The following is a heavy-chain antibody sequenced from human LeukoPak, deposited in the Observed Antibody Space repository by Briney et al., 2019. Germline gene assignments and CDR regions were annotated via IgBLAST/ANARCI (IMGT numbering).Heavy chain of an antibody. CDR3: ARDSGFGELGAFDI. CDR2: ISSSSSYT. CDR1: GFTFSDYY. Sequence: GGSLRLSCAASGFTFSDYYMSWIRQAPGKGLEWVSYISSSSSYTNYADSVKGRFTISRENAKNSLYLQMNSLRAEDTAVYYCARDSGFGELGAFDIWGQGTMVTVSS. J-gene: IGHJ3*02. V-gene: IGHV3-11*05. D-gene: IGHD3-10*01.